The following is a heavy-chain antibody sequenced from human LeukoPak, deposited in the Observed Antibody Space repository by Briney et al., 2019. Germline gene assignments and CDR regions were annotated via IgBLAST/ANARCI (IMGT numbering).Heavy chain of an antibody. D-gene: IGHD3-10*01. CDR3: ARGLKLRFGELSY. CDR1: GGSFSSYY. Sequence: SETLPLTCAVYGGSFSSYYWSWIRQPPGKGLEWIGEINHSGSTNYNPSLKGRVTISVDTSKNQFSLKLSSVTAADTAVYYCARGLKLRFGELSYWGQGTLVTVSS. CDR2: INHSGST. J-gene: IGHJ4*02. V-gene: IGHV4-34*01.